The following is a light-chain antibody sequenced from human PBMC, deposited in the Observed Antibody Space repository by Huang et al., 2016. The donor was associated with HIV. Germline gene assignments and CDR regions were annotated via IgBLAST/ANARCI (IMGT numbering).Light chain of an antibody. J-gene: IGKJ2*02. CDR2: GAT. V-gene: IGKV3-15*01. CDR3: QQYNDWPPST. CDR1: QSVSSD. Sequence: EIEMTQSPATLSVSPGERATLSCRASQSVSSDFAWYQQKPGQAPRLLIYGATVRATGIPARFSGSGSGTEFTLTISSLQSEDFAVYYCQQYNDWPPSTFGQGTKLEIK.